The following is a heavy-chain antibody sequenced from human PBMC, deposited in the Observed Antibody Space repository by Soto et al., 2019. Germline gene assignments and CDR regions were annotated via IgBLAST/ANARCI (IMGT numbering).Heavy chain of an antibody. CDR1: GFSLSTSGVG. D-gene: IGHD2-21*02. V-gene: IGHV2-5*02. J-gene: IGHJ6*02. CDR2: IYWDDDK. Sequence: QITLKESGPTLVKPTQTLTLTCTFSGFSLSTSGVGVGWIRQPPVKALEWLALIYWDDDKRYSPSLRSRLTITKDTSKNQVVLTMTNMDPVDTATYYCIQSRCGGDCLQSYASHYYYGMDVWGQGTTVTVSS. CDR3: IQSRCGGDCLQSYASHYYYGMDV.